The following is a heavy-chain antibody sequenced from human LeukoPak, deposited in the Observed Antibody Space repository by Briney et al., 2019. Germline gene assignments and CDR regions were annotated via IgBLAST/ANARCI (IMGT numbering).Heavy chain of an antibody. CDR3: AKGTSGMMVVVIIVF. D-gene: IGHD3-22*01. CDR1: GFTLSSYA. V-gene: IGHV3-23*01. J-gene: IGHJ4*02. CDR2: ISGSGGST. Sequence: GGSLILSCAASGFTLSSYAMSWVRQAPGKGLEWVSAISGSGGSTYYADSVKGRFTISRDNSKNTLYLQMNSLRAEDTAVYYCAKGTSGMMVVVIIVFWGQGTLVTVSS.